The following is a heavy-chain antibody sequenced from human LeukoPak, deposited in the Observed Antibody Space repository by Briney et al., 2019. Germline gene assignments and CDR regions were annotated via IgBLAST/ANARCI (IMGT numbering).Heavy chain of an antibody. CDR1: RFTFSTYG. CDR2: INQDGSAK. V-gene: IGHV3-7*01. Sequence: GGTLRLSCAASRFTFSTYGMSWVRQAPGKGLEWAANINQDGSAKYYVDSVKGRFTISRDNAKNSLYLQMNSLRAEDTAVYYCAGSWSPYDAFDIWGQGTMVSVSS. D-gene: IGHD6-13*01. J-gene: IGHJ3*02. CDR3: AGSWSPYDAFDI.